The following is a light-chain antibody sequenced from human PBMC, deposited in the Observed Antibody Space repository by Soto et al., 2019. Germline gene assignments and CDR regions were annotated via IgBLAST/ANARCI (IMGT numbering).Light chain of an antibody. CDR3: QHLYTYPLT. J-gene: IGKJ4*01. CDR2: TAS. Sequence: DIQLTQSPSFLSASVGDRVTVTCRASQGINSYLAWYQQKPGKAPKLLIFTASTLQSGVPSRFSGSGSGTEFTLTITSLQHEDFAAYYCQHLYTYPLTFGGGTKVEIK. CDR1: QGINSY. V-gene: IGKV1-9*01.